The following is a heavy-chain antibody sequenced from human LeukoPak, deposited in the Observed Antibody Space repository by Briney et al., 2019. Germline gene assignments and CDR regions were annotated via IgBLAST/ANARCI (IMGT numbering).Heavy chain of an antibody. CDR2: IIPILGIA. V-gene: IGHV1-69*04. J-gene: IGHJ4*02. Sequence: GASVKVSCKASGHTFTSYDINWVRQAPGQGLEWMGRIIPILGIANYAQKFQGRVTITADKSTSTAYMELSSLRSEDTAVYYCARAQGMTTQPFDYWGQGTLVTVSS. CDR1: GHTFTSYD. CDR3: ARAQGMTTQPFDY. D-gene: IGHD4-11*01.